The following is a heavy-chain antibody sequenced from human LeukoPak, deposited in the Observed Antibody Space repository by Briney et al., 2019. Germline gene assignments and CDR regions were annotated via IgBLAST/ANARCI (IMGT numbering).Heavy chain of an antibody. CDR1: GFTFNNYG. D-gene: IGHD3-10*01. V-gene: IGHV3-7*01. CDR3: ARGTAMVRGEINDY. CDR2: IKQDGSEK. Sequence: PGGSLRLSCAASGFTFNNYGMSWVRQAPGKGLEWVANIKQDGSEKYYVDSVKGRFTISRDNAKNSLYLQMNSLRAEDTAVYYCARGTAMVRGEINDYWGQGTLVTASS. J-gene: IGHJ4*02.